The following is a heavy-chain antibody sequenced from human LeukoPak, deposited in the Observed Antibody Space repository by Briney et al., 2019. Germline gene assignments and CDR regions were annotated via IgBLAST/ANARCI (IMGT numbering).Heavy chain of an antibody. Sequence: GGSLRLSCAASGFSFSDYYINWIRQAPGKGLEWVSYISYGGSAKHYADSVKGRFTVSRDNAKNSVILQMNSLRDEDTAVYYCVRGGQCSGGSCYADYFYYYMDVWGKGTTVTVSS. CDR1: GFSFSDYY. J-gene: IGHJ6*03. V-gene: IGHV3-11*04. CDR2: ISYGGSAK. CDR3: VRGGQCSGGSCYADYFYYYMDV. D-gene: IGHD2-15*01.